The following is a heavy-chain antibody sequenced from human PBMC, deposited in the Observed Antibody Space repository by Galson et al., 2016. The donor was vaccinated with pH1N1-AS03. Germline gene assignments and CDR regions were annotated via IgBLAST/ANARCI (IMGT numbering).Heavy chain of an antibody. CDR2: TYYRSRWYN. D-gene: IGHD4-17*01. V-gene: IGHV6-1*01. CDR3: VRDFYGDVFGY. CDR1: GDSVSSDSAV. J-gene: IGHJ4*02. Sequence: CAISGDSVSSDSAVWNWIRQSPSRGLEWLGRTYYRSRWYNDYAPSLSSRVSFTADTSKNQFSLHLTSVTPEDSATYFCVRDFYGDVFGYWGQGTLVTVSS.